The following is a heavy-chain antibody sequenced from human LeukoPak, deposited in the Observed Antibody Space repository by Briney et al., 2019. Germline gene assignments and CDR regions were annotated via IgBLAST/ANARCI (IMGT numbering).Heavy chain of an antibody. CDR3: ARGGSSWSLYNWFDP. CDR1: GFTFGDYV. Sequence: PGGSLRLSCTASGFTFGDYVMSWVRQAPGKGLEWVSYISSSGSTIYYADSVKGRFTISRDNAKNALYLQMNSLRAEDTAVYYCARGGSSWSLYNWFDPWGQGTLVTVSS. J-gene: IGHJ5*02. V-gene: IGHV3-48*03. D-gene: IGHD6-13*01. CDR2: ISSSGSTI.